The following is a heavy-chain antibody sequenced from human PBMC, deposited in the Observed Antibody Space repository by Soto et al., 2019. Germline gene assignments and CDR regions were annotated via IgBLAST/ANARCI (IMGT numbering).Heavy chain of an antibody. CDR2: INSDGSST. CDR1: GFTFSSYW. J-gene: IGHJ6*02. D-gene: IGHD2-2*01. Sequence: PGGSLRLSCAASGFTFSSYWMHWVRQAPGKGLVWVSRINSDGSSTSYADSVKGRFTISRGNAKNTLYLQMNSLRAEDTAVYYCARGEYCSSTSCYGGLYGMDVWGQGTTVTVSS. V-gene: IGHV3-74*01. CDR3: ARGEYCSSTSCYGGLYGMDV.